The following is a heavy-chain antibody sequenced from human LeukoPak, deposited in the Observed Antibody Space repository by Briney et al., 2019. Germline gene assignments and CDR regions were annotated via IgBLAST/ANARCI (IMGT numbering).Heavy chain of an antibody. D-gene: IGHD3-22*01. V-gene: IGHV3-23*01. CDR2: IKDSGRST. Sequence: GGSLRLSCAASGFTFSSQAMSWVRQAPGKGLEWVSGIKDSGRSTYYADSVKGRFTISRDNSRNTVDLQMNSLRAEDAAVYYCATKDYYDRSGDPFDYWGQGTQVTVSS. CDR3: ATKDYYDRSGDPFDY. J-gene: IGHJ4*02. CDR1: GFTFSSQA.